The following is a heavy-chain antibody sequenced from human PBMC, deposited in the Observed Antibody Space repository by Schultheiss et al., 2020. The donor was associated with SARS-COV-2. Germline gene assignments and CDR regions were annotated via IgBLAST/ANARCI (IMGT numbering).Heavy chain of an antibody. V-gene: IGHV3-30-3*01. D-gene: IGHD5-18*01. Sequence: GGSLRLSCAASGFTFSIYTFHWVRQAPGKGLEWVAIISYDGSTKFYADSVRGRFTVSRDNSKDTLYLQLSSLRPDDTAVYYCVRGGYFRFGYAFDVWGQGTMVTVSS. J-gene: IGHJ3*01. CDR3: VRGGYFRFGYAFDV. CDR2: ISYDGSTK. CDR1: GFTFSIYT.